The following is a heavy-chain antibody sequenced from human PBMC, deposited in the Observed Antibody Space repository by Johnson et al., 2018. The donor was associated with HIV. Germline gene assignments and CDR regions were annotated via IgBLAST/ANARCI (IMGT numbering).Heavy chain of an antibody. CDR2: ISYDGSNK. J-gene: IGHJ3*02. D-gene: IGHD6-6*01. Sequence: VQLVESGGGLVQPGGSLRLSCAASGFTFSSYDMHWVRQAPGKGLEWVAVISYDGSNKYFADSVKGRFTISRDNSKNTLYLQMNSLRPEDTAVYYCAKDRAEYSGLNAFDIWGQGTMVTVSS. CDR1: GFTFSSYD. V-gene: IGHV3-30*18. CDR3: AKDRAEYSGLNAFDI.